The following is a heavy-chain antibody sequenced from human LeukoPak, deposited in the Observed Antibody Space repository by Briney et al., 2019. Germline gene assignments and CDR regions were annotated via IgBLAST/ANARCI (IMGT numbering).Heavy chain of an antibody. V-gene: IGHV3-11*05. CDR2: ISSSSSYT. CDR3: AKGADVAVSGTYFQH. D-gene: IGHD6-19*01. Sequence: SGGSLRLSCAASGFTFSDYYMSWIRQAPGKGLEWVSYISSSSSYTNYADSVKGRFTISRDNAKNSLYLQMNSLRAEDTAVYHCAKGADVAVSGTYFQHWGQGTLVTVSS. CDR1: GFTFSDYY. J-gene: IGHJ1*01.